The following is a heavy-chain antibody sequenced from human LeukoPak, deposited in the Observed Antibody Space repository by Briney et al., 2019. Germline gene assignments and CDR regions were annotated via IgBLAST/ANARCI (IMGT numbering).Heavy chain of an antibody. V-gene: IGHV3-7*01. D-gene: IGHD6-13*01. J-gene: IGHJ5*02. CDR3: AGGPKKQLIWGRASNGFDP. Sequence: GGSLRLSCAASGFTLSRYWMSWVRQAPGKGLEWVANIKQDGSEKYYVDSVRGRFTISRDNSKNTLYLQMNSLRGEDTAVYYCAGGPKKQLIWGRASNGFDPWGQGTLVTVSS. CDR2: IKQDGSEK. CDR1: GFTLSRYW.